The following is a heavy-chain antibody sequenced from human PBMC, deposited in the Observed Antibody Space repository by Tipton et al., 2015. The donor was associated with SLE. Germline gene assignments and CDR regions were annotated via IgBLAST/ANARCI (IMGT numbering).Heavy chain of an antibody. CDR2: INAGNGNT. Sequence: QSGAEVKKPGASVKVSCKASGYTFTSYAMHWVRQDTGQRLEWMGWINAGNGNTKYSQKFQGRVTITRDTSASTAYMELSSLRSEDTAVYYCARDSMDSGSYDYWGQGTLVTVSS. V-gene: IGHV1-3*01. CDR3: ARDSMDSGSYDY. CDR1: GYTFTSYA. J-gene: IGHJ4*02. D-gene: IGHD1-26*01.